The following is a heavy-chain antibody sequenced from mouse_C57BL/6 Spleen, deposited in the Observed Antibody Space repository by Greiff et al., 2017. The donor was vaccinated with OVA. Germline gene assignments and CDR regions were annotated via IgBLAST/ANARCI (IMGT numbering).Heavy chain of an antibody. CDR2: IRSKSNNYAT. J-gene: IGHJ2*01. CDR3: VASSGRDFDY. D-gene: IGHD1-1*01. Sequence: EVQLQESGGGLVQPKGSLKLSCAASGFSFNTYAMNWVRQAPGKGLEWVARIRSKSNNYATYYADSVKDRFTISRDDSESMLYLQMNNLKTEDTAMYYCVASSGRDFDYWGQGTTLTVSS. CDR1: GFSFNTYA. V-gene: IGHV10-1*01.